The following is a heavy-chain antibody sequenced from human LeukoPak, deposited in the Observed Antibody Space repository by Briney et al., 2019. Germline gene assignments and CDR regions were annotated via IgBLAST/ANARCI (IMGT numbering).Heavy chain of an antibody. D-gene: IGHD4-17*01. CDR3: ARDADDYGDYPPCFGY. V-gene: IGHV1-18*04. CDR2: ISAYNGNT. Sequence: ASVKVSCKASGYTFTGYYIHWVRQAPGQGLEWMGWISAYNGNTNYAQKLQGRVTMTTDTSTSTAYMELRSLRSDDTAVYYCARDADDYGDYPPCFGYWGQGTLVTVSS. CDR1: GYTFTGYY. J-gene: IGHJ4*02.